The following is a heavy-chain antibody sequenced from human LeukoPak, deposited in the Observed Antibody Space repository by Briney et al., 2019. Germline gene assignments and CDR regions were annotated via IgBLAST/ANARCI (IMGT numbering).Heavy chain of an antibody. Sequence: SQTLSLTCSVSGDSIRSSSYYWSWIRQPPGKGLEWIGSIYHSGSTYYNPSLKSRVTISVDTSKNQFSLKLSSVTAADTAVYFCARAYRSSWYANWFDPWGQGTLVTVSS. V-gene: IGHV4-39*07. CDR3: ARAYRSSWYANWFDP. CDR2: IYHSGST. J-gene: IGHJ5*02. CDR1: GDSIRSSSYY. D-gene: IGHD6-13*01.